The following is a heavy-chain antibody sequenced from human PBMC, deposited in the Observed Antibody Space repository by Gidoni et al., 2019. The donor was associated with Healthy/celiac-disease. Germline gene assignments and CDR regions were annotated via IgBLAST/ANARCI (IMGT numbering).Heavy chain of an antibody. Sequence: EVQLGEIGGGLGKHGGCLGPTRAAAGFTFGSESMNWVPQAPGKGLEWVSYISSSSSTIYYADSVKGRFTISRDNAKNSLYLQMNSLRDEDTAVYYCARRLQPGYYYYYGMDVWGQGTTVTVSS. J-gene: IGHJ6*02. CDR2: ISSSSSTI. D-gene: IGHD1-1*01. V-gene: IGHV3-48*02. CDR1: GFTFGSES. CDR3: ARRLQPGYYYYYGMDV.